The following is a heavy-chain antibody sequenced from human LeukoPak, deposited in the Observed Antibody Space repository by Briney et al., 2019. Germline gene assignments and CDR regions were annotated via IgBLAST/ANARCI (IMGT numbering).Heavy chain of an antibody. D-gene: IGHD5-18*01. V-gene: IGHV4-4*02. J-gene: IGHJ4*02. CDR3: ARGGGLYSYGLYYFDY. Sequence: PSETLSLTCAVSGGSISSSNWWSWVRQPPGKGLEWIGEIYHSGSTNYNPSLKSRVTISVDTSKNQFSLKLSSVTAADTAVYYCARGGGLYSYGLYYFDYWGQGTLVTVSS. CDR2: IYHSGST. CDR1: GGSISSSNW.